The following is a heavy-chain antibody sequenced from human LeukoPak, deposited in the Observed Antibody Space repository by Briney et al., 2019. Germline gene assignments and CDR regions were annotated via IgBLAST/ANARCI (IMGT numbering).Heavy chain of an antibody. D-gene: IGHD2-15*01. CDR3: ARTYCSGGSCYTTTSYYYYMDV. CDR1: GYTFTSYY. J-gene: IGHJ6*03. Sequence: ASVKVSCKASGYTFTSYYMHWVRQAPGQGLEWMGIINPSGGSTSYAQKFQDRVTMTRDMSTSTVYMELSSLRSEDTAVYYCARTYCSGGSCYTTTSYYYYMDVWGKGTTVTVSS. V-gene: IGHV1-46*01. CDR2: INPSGGST.